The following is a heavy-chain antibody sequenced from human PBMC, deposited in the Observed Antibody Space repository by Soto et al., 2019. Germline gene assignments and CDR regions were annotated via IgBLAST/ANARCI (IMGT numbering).Heavy chain of an antibody. Sequence: EVQLLESGGGLVQPGGSLRLSCAASGFTFSSYAMSWVRQAPGKGLEWVSATIGSGGSTYYADSVKGRFTISRDNSKNMLYLQMTGLRAEDTAVYYCAKAKVLKDYSNYFDYWGQGTLVTVSS. J-gene: IGHJ4*02. D-gene: IGHD4-4*01. CDR1: GFTFSSYA. V-gene: IGHV3-23*01. CDR3: AKAKVLKDYSNYFDY. CDR2: TIGSGGST.